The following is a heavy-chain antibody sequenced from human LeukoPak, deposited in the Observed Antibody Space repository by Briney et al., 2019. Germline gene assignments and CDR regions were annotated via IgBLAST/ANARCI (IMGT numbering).Heavy chain of an antibody. V-gene: IGHV4-34*01. CDR1: GGSFSGYY. J-gene: IGHJ2*01. CDR2: INHRGST. CDR3: ARRRYDRGWYFDL. D-gene: IGHD2-15*01. Sequence: PSETLSLTCAVYGGSFSGYYWNWIRQPPGKGLEWIGEINHRGSTNYNPSLKSRVTISVDTSKNQFSLRLSSVTAADTAVYYCARRRYDRGWYFDLWGRGTLVTVSS.